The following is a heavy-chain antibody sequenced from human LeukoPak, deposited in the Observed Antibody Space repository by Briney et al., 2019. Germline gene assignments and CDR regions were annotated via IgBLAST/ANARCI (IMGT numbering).Heavy chain of an antibody. CDR1: GFTFSGSA. J-gene: IGHJ3*02. D-gene: IGHD1-26*01. V-gene: IGHV3-73*01. CDR2: IRSKANSYAT. CDR3: TRPIVGATVFDI. Sequence: GGSLRLSCAASGFTFSGSAMHWVRQASGKGLEWVGRIRSKANSYATAYAASVKGRLTISRDDSKNTAYLQMNSLKTEDTAVYYCTRPIVGATVFDIWGQGTMVTVSS.